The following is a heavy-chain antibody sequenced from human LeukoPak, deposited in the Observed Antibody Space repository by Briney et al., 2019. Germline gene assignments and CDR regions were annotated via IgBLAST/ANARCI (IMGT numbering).Heavy chain of an antibody. D-gene: IGHD3-22*01. CDR2: IYYSGST. Sequence: PSETLSLTCTVSGGSISSYYWSWIRQPPGKGLEWIGYIYYSGSTNYNPSLKSRVTISVDTSKNRFSLKLNSVTAADTAVYYCARSSEGRYYYDSSGYSYYYYYMDVWGKGTTVTISS. CDR1: GGSISSYY. CDR3: ARSSEGRYYYDSSGYSYYYYYMDV. V-gene: IGHV4-59*01. J-gene: IGHJ6*03.